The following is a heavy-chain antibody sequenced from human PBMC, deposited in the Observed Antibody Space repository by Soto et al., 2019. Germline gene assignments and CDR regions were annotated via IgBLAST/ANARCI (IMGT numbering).Heavy chain of an antibody. CDR2: VYHSGST. J-gene: IGHJ4*02. D-gene: IGHD2-2*01. CDR1: GDSISSADYY. Sequence: QVQLQESGPGLVKPSQTLSLTCTVSGDSISSADYYWSWIRQPPGQGLEWIGYVYHSGSTYYNPSLKCRFTMTINPPNTQFSLNLSSVTAADTAVCYWARDWYPPLFDYWGQGTLVTVSS. CDR3: ARDWYPPLFDY. V-gene: IGHV4-30-4*01.